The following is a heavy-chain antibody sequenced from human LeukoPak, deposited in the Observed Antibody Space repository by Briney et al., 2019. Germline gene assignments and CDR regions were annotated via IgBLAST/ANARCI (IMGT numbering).Heavy chain of an antibody. CDR2: INSDGSST. CDR3: ASPYYYASGSFDV. D-gene: IGHD3-10*01. V-gene: IGHV3-74*01. Sequence: GGSLRLSCAASGFTFSSYWMHRVRQAPGKGLVWVSHINSDGSSTNYADSVKGRFTISRDNSKNTLYLQMNSLRAEDTAVYYCASPYYYASGSFDVWGQGTLVTVSS. J-gene: IGHJ4*02. CDR1: GFTFSSYW.